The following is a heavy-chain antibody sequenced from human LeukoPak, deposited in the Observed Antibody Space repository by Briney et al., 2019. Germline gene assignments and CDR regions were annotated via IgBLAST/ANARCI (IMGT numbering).Heavy chain of an antibody. CDR3: ARGAVAGTKYNWFDP. CDR2: IYYSGST. CDR1: GGSISSYY. V-gene: IGHV4-59*01. J-gene: IGHJ5*02. Sequence: SETLSLTCTVSGGSISSYYWSWIRQPPGKGLEWIGYIYYSGSTNYNPSLKSRVTISVDTSKNQFSLKLSSVTAADTAVYYCARGAVAGTKYNWFDPWGQGTLVTLSS. D-gene: IGHD6-19*01.